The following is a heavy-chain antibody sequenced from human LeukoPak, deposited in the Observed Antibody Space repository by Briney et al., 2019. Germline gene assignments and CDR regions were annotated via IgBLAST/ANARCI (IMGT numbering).Heavy chain of an antibody. V-gene: IGHV3-72*01. Sequence: PGGSLRLSCAVSGFSFSDFFMDWVRQAPGKGLEWIGRSRNKENNSAAEYAASVKGRFTISRDDSKDSLYLQLSSLKTEDTAVYYCTRENYWNLDYWGQGTLVTVSS. CDR3: TRENYWNLDY. CDR1: GFSFSDFF. J-gene: IGHJ4*02. D-gene: IGHD1-1*01. CDR2: SRNKENNSAA.